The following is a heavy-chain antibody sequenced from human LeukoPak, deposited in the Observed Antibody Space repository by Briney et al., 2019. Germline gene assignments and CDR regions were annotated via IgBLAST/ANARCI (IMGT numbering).Heavy chain of an antibody. CDR2: ITGSGSST. Sequence: GGSLRLSCAASGFTFSDYAMTWVRQAPGKGLEWVSRITGSGSSTFYADSVKGRFTISRDNSKNTVSLQMSGLRAEDTAVYYCAKGLLRGNWFDPWGQGTLVTVSS. V-gene: IGHV3-23*01. CDR1: GFTFSDYA. D-gene: IGHD4-17*01. J-gene: IGHJ5*02. CDR3: AKGLLRGNWFDP.